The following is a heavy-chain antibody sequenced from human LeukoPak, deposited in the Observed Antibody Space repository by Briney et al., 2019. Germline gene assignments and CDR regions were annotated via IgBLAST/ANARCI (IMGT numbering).Heavy chain of an antibody. CDR1: GYSISSGYY. V-gene: IGHV4-38-2*01. D-gene: IGHD6-19*01. CDR2: IYHSGST. J-gene: IGHJ4*02. Sequence: PSETLSLTCAVSGYSISSGYYWGWIRQPPGKGLEWIGSIYHSGSTNYNPSLKSRVTISVGTSKNQFSLKLSSVTAADTAVYYCARGGVVQYSSGQGIPFDYWGQGTLVTVSS. CDR3: ARGGVVQYSSGQGIPFDY.